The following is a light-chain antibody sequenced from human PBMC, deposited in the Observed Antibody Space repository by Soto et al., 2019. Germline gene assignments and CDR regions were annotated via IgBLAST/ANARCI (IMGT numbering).Light chain of an antibody. CDR2: DVS. V-gene: IGLV2-14*03. CDR1: VSEVAGYTY. Sequence: QSALTQPASVSGSPGQTITISCTGAVSEVAGYTYVCWYQQHPGKGPKVIIYDVSNRPLGVSNRFSGSKSGTTASLTISGLQAEDEADYYCSSFTRIVGLFGGGTKVTVL. CDR3: SSFTRIVGL. J-gene: IGLJ2*01.